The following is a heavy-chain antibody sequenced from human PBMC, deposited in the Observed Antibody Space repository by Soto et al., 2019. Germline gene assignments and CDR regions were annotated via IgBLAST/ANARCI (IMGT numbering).Heavy chain of an antibody. CDR3: ARNMDYYYGRGSGNGHGV. Sequence: QVQLVQSGAEVKEPGDSVRVSCEGSGYTFTAYHIHWVRQAPGHGLEWMGWINPKFGDTTYAQDFQGRVSMTRDMSISTVYMELSRLTPDDTAIYYCARNMDYYYGRGSGNGHGVWGQGTTVTVFS. V-gene: IGHV1-2*02. CDR1: GYTFTAYH. CDR2: INPKFGDT. J-gene: IGHJ6*02. D-gene: IGHD3-10*02.